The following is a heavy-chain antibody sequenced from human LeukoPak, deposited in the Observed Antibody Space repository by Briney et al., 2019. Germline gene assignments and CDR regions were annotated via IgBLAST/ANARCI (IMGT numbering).Heavy chain of an antibody. CDR2: ISSSSSTI. Sequence: GGSLRLSCAAAGFTFSSYSMNWVRQTPGKGLEWVSYISSSSSTIYYADSVKGRLTISRDNAKNSLYLQMDSLRDEDTAVYYCAPHRDGSYPFDYWGQGTLVTVSS. CDR1: GFTFSSYS. CDR3: APHRDGSYPFDY. D-gene: IGHD1-26*01. V-gene: IGHV3-48*02. J-gene: IGHJ4*02.